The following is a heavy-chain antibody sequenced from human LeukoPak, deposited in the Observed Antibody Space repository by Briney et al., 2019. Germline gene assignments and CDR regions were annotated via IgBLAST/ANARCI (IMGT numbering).Heavy chain of an antibody. CDR2: MNPNSGNT. J-gene: IGHJ6*02. D-gene: IGHD4-23*01. CDR3: ARGSDYGGNPYYYYGMDV. CDR1: GYTFTSYD. V-gene: IGHV1-8*01. Sequence: ASVKVSCKASGYTFTSYDINWVRQATGQGLEWMGWMNPNSGNTGYAQKFQGRVTMTRNTSISTVYMELSSLRSEDTAVYYCARGSDYGGNPYYYYGMDVWGQGTTVTVSS.